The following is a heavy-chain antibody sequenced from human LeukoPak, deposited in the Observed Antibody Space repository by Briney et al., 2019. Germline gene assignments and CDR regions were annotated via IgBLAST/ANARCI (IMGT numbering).Heavy chain of an antibody. CDR3: ARDDFWSDYGYYFDY. D-gene: IGHD3-3*01. CDR2: IIPIFGTA. J-gene: IGHJ4*02. Sequence: SSVKVSCKASGGTFISYAISWVRQAPGQGLEWMGRIIPIFGTANYAQKFQGRVTITTDESTSTAYMELSSLRSEDTAVYYCARDDFWSDYGYYFDYWGQGTLVTVSS. CDR1: GGTFISYA. V-gene: IGHV1-69*05.